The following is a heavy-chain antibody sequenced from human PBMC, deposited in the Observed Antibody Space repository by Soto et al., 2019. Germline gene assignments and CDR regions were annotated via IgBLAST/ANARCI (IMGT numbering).Heavy chain of an antibody. D-gene: IGHD1-7*01. Sequence: SETLSLTCTVSGGSISSYFWSWVRQPPGKGLEWIGYTHYSGSTSYNPSLKSRVTISVDTSKNQFSLNLSSVTSADTAVYFCARDKTGTTLNYYFGMDVWGQGTTVTVSS. J-gene: IGHJ6*02. V-gene: IGHV4-59*01. CDR1: GGSISSYF. CDR2: THYSGST. CDR3: ARDKTGTTLNYYFGMDV.